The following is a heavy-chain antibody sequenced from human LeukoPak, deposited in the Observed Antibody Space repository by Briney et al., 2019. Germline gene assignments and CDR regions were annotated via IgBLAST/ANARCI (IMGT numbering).Heavy chain of an antibody. Sequence: GGSLRLSCAASGFTFNSYAMSWVRQAPGKGLEWVSTISGSGGSTYYADSVKGRFTISRDNSKNTLYLQMNSQRAGDTAVYYCAKVGNWIQTRAFDSWGQGTLVTVSS. CDR1: GFTFNSYA. CDR2: ISGSGGST. J-gene: IGHJ4*02. V-gene: IGHV3-23*01. D-gene: IGHD1-1*01. CDR3: AKVGNWIQTRAFDS.